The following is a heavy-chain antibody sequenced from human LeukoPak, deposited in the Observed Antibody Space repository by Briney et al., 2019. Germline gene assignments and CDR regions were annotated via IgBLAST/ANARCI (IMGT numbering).Heavy chain of an antibody. J-gene: IGHJ4*02. V-gene: IGHV3-74*01. D-gene: IGHD6-13*01. CDR2: ITPDGSTT. Sequence: GGSLRLSCAASGLTFSSNWMHWVRQAPGKGLVWVSLITPDGSTTRYADSVKGRFTISRDNAKNTLYLQMNSLRAEDTAVYYCVPADKQWGQGTLVTVSS. CDR3: VPADKQ. CDR1: GLTFSSNW.